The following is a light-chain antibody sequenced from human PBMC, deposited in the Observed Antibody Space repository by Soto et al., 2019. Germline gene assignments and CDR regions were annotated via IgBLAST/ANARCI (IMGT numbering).Light chain of an antibody. CDR2: GAS. J-gene: IGKJ2*01. CDR1: QGISTS. V-gene: IGKV3D-15*01. CDR3: LKYTTWPPTYT. Sequence: EIVMTQSPATLSVSPGERATLSCRASQGISTSLAWYQQKPGQAPRLLVYGASTRATDIPDRFSGSGSRTEFTLTISRVQSEDFGVYFCLKYTTWPPTYTFGQAPKGDIK.